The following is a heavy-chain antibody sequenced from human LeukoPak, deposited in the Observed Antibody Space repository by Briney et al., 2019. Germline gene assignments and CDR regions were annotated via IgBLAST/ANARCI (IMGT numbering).Heavy chain of an antibody. CDR1: GGSISSGDYY. CDR2: IYYSGST. D-gene: IGHD6-13*01. Sequence: SQTLSLTCTVSGGSISSGDYYWSWIRQPPGKGLEWLGYIYYSGSTYYNPSLKSRVTISVDTSKNQFSLKLSSVTAADTAVYYCARSNINGYSSSWYYAYWFDPWGQGTLVTVSS. V-gene: IGHV4-30-4*08. J-gene: IGHJ5*02. CDR3: ARSNINGYSSSWYYAYWFDP.